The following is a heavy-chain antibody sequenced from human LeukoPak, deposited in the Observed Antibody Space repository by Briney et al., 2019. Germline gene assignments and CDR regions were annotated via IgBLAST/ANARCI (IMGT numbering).Heavy chain of an antibody. Sequence: SGGSLRLSCAASGFTFSSYSMNWVRQAPGKGLEWVSYISSSSSTIYYADSVKGRFTISRDNAKNSLYLQVNSLRAEDTAVYYCARDDGVQLELTLFDYWGQGTLVTVSS. CDR3: ARDDGVQLELTLFDY. CDR1: GFTFSSYS. J-gene: IGHJ4*02. V-gene: IGHV3-48*01. CDR2: ISSSSSTI. D-gene: IGHD1-1*01.